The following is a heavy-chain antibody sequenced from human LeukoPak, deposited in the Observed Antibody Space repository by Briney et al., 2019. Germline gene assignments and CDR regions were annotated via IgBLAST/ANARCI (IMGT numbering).Heavy chain of an antibody. CDR2: IYTSGST. CDR3: ARRGGNGYYYGSGSYYFDY. D-gene: IGHD3-10*01. Sequence: PSETLSLTCTVSGGSISSYYWSWIRQPAGKGLEWIGRIYTSGSTNYNPSLKSRVTISVDKSKNQFSLKLSSVTAADTAVYYCARRGGNGYYYGSGSYYFDYWGQGTLVTVSS. J-gene: IGHJ4*02. V-gene: IGHV4-4*07. CDR1: GGSISSYY.